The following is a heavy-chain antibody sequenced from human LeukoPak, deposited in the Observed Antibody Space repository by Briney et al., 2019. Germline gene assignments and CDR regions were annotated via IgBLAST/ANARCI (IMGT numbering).Heavy chain of an antibody. CDR2: IYYSGST. J-gene: IGHJ6*03. CDR1: GGSISSSSYY. V-gene: IGHV4-39*01. Sequence: SETLSLTCTVSGGSISSSSYYWGWIRQPPGKGLEWIGSIYYSGSTYYNPSLKSRVTISVDTSKNQFSLKLSSVTAVDTAVYYCARKGPYYYMDVWGKGTTVTVSS. CDR3: ARKGPYYYMDV.